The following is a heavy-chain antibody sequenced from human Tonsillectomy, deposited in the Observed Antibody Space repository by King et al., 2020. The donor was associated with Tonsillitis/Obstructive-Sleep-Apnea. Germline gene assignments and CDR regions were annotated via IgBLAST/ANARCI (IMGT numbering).Heavy chain of an antibody. Sequence: LQLQESGPGLVKPSETLSLTCTVSGGSISSSSYYWCWSRQPPGKGLEWIGSIYYSGSTYYNPSLKSRVTISVDTSKNQVSLKLSSVTAADTAVYYCASDPYRAFDIWGQGTMVTVSS. CDR2: IYYSGST. CDR3: ASDPYRAFDI. J-gene: IGHJ3*02. D-gene: IGHD1-26*01. V-gene: IGHV4-39*01. CDR1: GGSISSSSYY.